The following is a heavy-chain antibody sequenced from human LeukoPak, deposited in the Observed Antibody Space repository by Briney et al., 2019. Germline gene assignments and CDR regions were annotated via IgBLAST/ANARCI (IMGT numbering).Heavy chain of an antibody. CDR1: GYTFTSYD. Sequence: ASVKVSCKASGYTFTSYDINWVRQATGEELEWMGWMNPNSGNTGYAQKFQGRVTMTRNTSISTAYMELNSLRSEDTAVYYCARDKWELLQLDYWGQGTLVTVSS. CDR3: ARDKWELLQLDY. J-gene: IGHJ4*02. V-gene: IGHV1-8*01. CDR2: MNPNSGNT. D-gene: IGHD1-26*01.